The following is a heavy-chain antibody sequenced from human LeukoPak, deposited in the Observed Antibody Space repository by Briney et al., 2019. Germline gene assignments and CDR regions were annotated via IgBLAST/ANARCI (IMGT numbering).Heavy chain of an antibody. CDR1: GFTFGDYA. D-gene: IGHD2-15*01. J-gene: IGHJ4*02. V-gene: IGHV3-49*04. CDR2: IRSKAYVGTT. CDR3: TRGYCSGAGCYPSDY. Sequence: GESLRLSCTASGFTFGDYAMSWVRQAPGKGLEWVGFIRSKAYVGTTEYAASVKDRFTISRDDSKSIAYLEMNSLKSEDTAVYYCTRGYCSGAGCYPSDYWGQGTLVTVSS.